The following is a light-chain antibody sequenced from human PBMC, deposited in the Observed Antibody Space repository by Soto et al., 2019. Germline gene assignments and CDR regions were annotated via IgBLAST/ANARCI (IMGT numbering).Light chain of an antibody. CDR1: NRDVGSYNY. Sequence: QSVLSQPASVSGSPGQSITISCTGTNRDVGSYNYVSWYQHHPGKAPKLMISEVSNRPSGISNRFSGSKSGDTAFLIISGLQAEDEADYYCSSSAITSAPTYVFGTGTKVTVL. CDR3: SSSAITSAPTYV. J-gene: IGLJ1*01. V-gene: IGLV2-14*01. CDR2: EVS.